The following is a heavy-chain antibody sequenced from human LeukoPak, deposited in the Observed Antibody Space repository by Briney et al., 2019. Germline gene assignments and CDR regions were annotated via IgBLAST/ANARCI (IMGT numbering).Heavy chain of an antibody. D-gene: IGHD2-2*01. CDR1: GGSISSYY. Sequence: SETLSLTCTVSGGSISSYYWSWIRQPPGKGLEWIGYIYYSGSTNYNPSLKSRVTISVDTSKNQFSLKLSSVTAADTAVYYCARDLGGYQLLGSFDYWGQGTLVTVSS. CDR2: IYYSGST. CDR3: ARDLGGYQLLGSFDY. V-gene: IGHV4-59*12. J-gene: IGHJ4*02.